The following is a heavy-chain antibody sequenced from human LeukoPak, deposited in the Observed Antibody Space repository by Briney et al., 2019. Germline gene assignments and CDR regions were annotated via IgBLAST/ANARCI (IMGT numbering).Heavy chain of an antibody. CDR3: ARAVISFGGVIAKGFDS. V-gene: IGHV4-59*13. J-gene: IGHJ4*02. CDR2: IYYSGST. CDR1: GGSISSYY. Sequence: SDTLSLTCRVCGGSISSYYGRWIRQPPGRGLEWIAYIYYSGSTEYNPSLESRVTLSVDTSKNQFSLQLSSVTAADTAVYYCARAVISFGGVIAKGFDSWGQGTLVTISS. D-gene: IGHD3-16*02.